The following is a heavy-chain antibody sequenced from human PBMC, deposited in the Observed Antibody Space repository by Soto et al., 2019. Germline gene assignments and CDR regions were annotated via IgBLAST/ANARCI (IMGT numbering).Heavy chain of an antibody. J-gene: IGHJ4*02. CDR3: ARHETEAATPYYFDY. Sequence: GESLKISCKGSGYSFTSYWIGWVRQMPGKGLEWMGIIYPGDSDTRYSPSFQGQVTISADKSISTAYLQWSSLKASDTAMYYCARHETEAATPYYFDYWGQGTLVTVSS. V-gene: IGHV5-51*01. CDR2: IYPGDSDT. CDR1: GYSFTSYW.